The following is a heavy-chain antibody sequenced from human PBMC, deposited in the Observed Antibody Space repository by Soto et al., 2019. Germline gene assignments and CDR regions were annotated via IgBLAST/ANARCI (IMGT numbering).Heavy chain of an antibody. Sequence: QVHLVQSGAEVKKPGASVKVSCKASGYTFTSYGITWVRQAPGQGLEWMGWISAHNGNTDYAQKLQGRVIVTRDTSTSTAYMELRSLRSEDKAVYYCARGRYGDYWGQGALVNVSS. CDR2: ISAHNGNT. J-gene: IGHJ4*02. D-gene: IGHD1-1*01. CDR3: ARGRYGDY. V-gene: IGHV1-18*01. CDR1: GYTFTSYG.